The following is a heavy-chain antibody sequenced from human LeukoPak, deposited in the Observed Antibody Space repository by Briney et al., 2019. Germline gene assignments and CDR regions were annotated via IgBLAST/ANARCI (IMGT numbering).Heavy chain of an antibody. CDR1: GFTFSSYS. J-gene: IGHJ4*02. CDR3: ARGAVAGTIAFDY. D-gene: IGHD6-19*01. CDR2: ISSSSSTI. V-gene: IGHV3-48*01. Sequence: GGSLRLPCAASGFTFSSYSMNWVRQAPGKGLEWVSYISSSSSTIYYADSVKGRFTISRDNAKNSLYLQMNSLRAEDTAVYYCARGAVAGTIAFDYWGQGTLVTVSS.